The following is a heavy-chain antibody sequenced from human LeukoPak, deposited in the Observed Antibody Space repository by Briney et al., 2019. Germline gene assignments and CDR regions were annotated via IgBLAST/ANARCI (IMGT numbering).Heavy chain of an antibody. Sequence: PGGPLRRSCAASAFTFSRYAMNWVRQAPGKGLEWVSNISGSGGGTYYADSVKGGFTISRENPKNTLYLQMNSPKAEDTAVYYCAKDSAVLPPAPYAMNVWGQGTTVTVSS. D-gene: IGHD2-2*01. CDR1: AFTFSRYA. V-gene: IGHV3-23*01. CDR2: ISGSGGGT. J-gene: IGHJ6*02. CDR3: AKDSAVLPPAPYAMNV.